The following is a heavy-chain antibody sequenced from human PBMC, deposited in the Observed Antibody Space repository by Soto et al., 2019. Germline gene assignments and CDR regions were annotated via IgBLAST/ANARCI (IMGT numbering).Heavy chain of an antibody. V-gene: IGHV1-46*01. CDR1: GYTFVDYF. J-gene: IGHJ4*02. D-gene: IGHD2-21*01. CDR3: ARELYSCGAECLYYMDY. Sequence: ASVKVSCKTSGYTFVDYFIHWVRQAPGQGLEWMGIISLRHHSTSYAQKFQDRLSVTRDPSSTTIYMELSSLRSEDTAVYYCARELYSCGAECLYYMDYWGQGPPVTVSS. CDR2: ISLRHHST.